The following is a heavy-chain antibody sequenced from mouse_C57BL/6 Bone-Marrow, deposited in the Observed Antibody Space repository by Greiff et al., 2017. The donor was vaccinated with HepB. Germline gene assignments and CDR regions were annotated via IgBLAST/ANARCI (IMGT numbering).Heavy chain of an antibody. J-gene: IGHJ2*01. CDR2: ISSGSSTI. V-gene: IGHV5-17*01. CDR1: GFTFSDYG. Sequence: EVNVVESGGGLVKPGGSLKLSCAASGFTFSDYGMHWVRQAPEKGLEWVAYISSGSSTIYYADTVKGRFTISRDNAKNTLFLQMTSLRSEDTAMYYCARGDDYDGDYWGQGTTLTVSS. CDR3: ARGDDYDGDY. D-gene: IGHD2-4*01.